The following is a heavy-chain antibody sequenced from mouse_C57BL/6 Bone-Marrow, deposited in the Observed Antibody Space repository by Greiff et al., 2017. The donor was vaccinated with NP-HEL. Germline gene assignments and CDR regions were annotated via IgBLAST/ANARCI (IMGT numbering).Heavy chain of an antibody. CDR2: INPYNGGT. V-gene: IGHV1-19*01. J-gene: IGHJ1*03. CDR1: GYTFTDYY. CDR3: ARYYYGSSEYFDV. D-gene: IGHD1-1*01. Sequence: VQLKQSGPVLVKPGASVKMSCKASGYTFTDYYMNWVKQSHGKSLEWIGVINPYNGGTSYNQKFKGKATLTVDKSSSTAYMELNSLTSEDSAVYYCARYYYGSSEYFDVWGTGTTVTVSS.